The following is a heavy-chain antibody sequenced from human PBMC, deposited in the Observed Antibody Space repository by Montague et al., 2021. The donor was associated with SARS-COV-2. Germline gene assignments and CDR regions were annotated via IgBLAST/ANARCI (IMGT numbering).Heavy chain of an antibody. V-gene: IGHV4-4*02. CDR2: IFHSGAA. CDR1: GGFISSGNW. CDR3: ASDFVAAVPDSFDS. D-gene: IGHD6-19*01. J-gene: IGHJ4*02. Sequence: SETLSLTCAVSGGFISSGNWRSWVRQPPGKGLEWIGEIFHSGAASYNPSLKSRLTISMDKSKNDFSLKMNSVTAADTGVYYCASDFVAAVPDSFDSWGQGVLVTVSS.